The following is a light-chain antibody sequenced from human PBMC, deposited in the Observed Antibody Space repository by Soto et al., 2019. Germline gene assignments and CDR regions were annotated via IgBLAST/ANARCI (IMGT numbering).Light chain of an antibody. CDR3: HQYDKAPQT. CDR1: QYMTRTY. J-gene: IGKJ2*01. CDR2: AAS. Sequence: EIVLTQSPGTLSLSPGERATLSCRASQYMTRTYIAWYQQKPGQAPWLLIYAASNRATGIPDKFSGSGSGTDYSLTITRLEPEDSAVYYCHQYDKAPQTFGQGTKVEIK. V-gene: IGKV3-20*01.